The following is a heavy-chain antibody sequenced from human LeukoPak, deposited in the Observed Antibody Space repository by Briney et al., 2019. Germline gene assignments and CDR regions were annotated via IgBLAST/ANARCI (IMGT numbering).Heavy chain of an antibody. V-gene: IGHV4-34*01. Sequence: SETLSLTCTVSGGSISGYYWSWIRQPPGKGLEWIGEINHSGSTNYNPSLKSRVTISVDTSKNQFSLKLSSVTAADTAVYYCAREPEYDFWSGYPNWFDPWGQGTLVTVSS. CDR3: AREPEYDFWSGYPNWFDP. J-gene: IGHJ5*02. CDR1: GGSISGYY. D-gene: IGHD3-3*01. CDR2: INHSGST.